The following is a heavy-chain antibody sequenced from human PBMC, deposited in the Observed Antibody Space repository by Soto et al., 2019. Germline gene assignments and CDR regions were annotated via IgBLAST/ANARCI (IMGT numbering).Heavy chain of an antibody. J-gene: IGHJ6*02. CDR2: ISSSGSTI. D-gene: IGHD6-13*01. CDR3: ARVVDSSSWSPTYYYGIDV. V-gene: IGHV3-48*03. Sequence: EVQLVESGGGLVQPGGSLRLSCAASGFTFSSYEMNWVRQAPGKGLEWVSYISSSGSTIYYADSVKGRFTISRDNAKNSLYLQMNSLRAEDTAVYYCARVVDSSSWSPTYYYGIDVWGQGTTVTVSS. CDR1: GFTFSSYE.